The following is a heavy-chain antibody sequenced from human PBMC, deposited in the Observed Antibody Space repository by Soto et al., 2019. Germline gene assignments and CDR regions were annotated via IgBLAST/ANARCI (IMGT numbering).Heavy chain of an antibody. J-gene: IGHJ4*02. CDR2: INNDGSRT. Sequence: EVQLVESGGGLVQPGGSLRLSCAASGFTFSNYWMHWVRQAPGKGLVWVSQINNDGSRTTYADSVKGRFTISRDNAKNTLDLQMNSLRAEDTAVYYCARDVHLQSFDYWGQGSLVTVSS. V-gene: IGHV3-74*01. D-gene: IGHD1-1*01. CDR1: GFTFSNYW. CDR3: ARDVHLQSFDY.